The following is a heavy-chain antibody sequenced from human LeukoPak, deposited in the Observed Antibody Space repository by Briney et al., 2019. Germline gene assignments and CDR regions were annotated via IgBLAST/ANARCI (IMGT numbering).Heavy chain of an antibody. J-gene: IGHJ4*02. Sequence: PGGSLRLSCSASGFTFSNYWMHWVRQAPGKGLVWLSRINSDGSSTSYADSVKGRFTISRDDAKNTLYLQMNSLRIEDTAVYYCARVDQLYGDYVQFDYWGQGTMVTVSS. V-gene: IGHV3-74*01. CDR3: ARVDQLYGDYVQFDY. CDR2: INSDGSST. CDR1: GFTFSNYW. D-gene: IGHD4-17*01.